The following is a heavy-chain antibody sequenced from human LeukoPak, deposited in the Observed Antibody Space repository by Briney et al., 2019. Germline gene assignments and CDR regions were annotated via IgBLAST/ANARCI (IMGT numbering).Heavy chain of an antibody. CDR1: GFTLSSYA. V-gene: IGHV3-23*01. D-gene: IGHD6-25*01. CDR2: ISGSGGST. CDR3: AKDTIAAPYYYYYYLDV. J-gene: IGHJ6*03. Sequence: GGSLRLSCAASGFTLSSYAMSWVRKAPGKGLEWVSSISGSGGSTYYADSVKGRFTISRDNSKSTLYLQMNSLRAEDTAVYYCAKDTIAAPYYYYYYLDVWGKGTTVTVSS.